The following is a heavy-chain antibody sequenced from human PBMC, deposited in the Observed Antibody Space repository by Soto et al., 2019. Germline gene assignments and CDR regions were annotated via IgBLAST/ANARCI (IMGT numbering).Heavy chain of an antibody. CDR1: GGSISSYY. J-gene: IGHJ4*02. V-gene: IGHV4-59*01. CDR2: IYYSGST. CDR3: ASGSRITMVRGVPGYFDY. D-gene: IGHD3-10*01. Sequence: SETLSLTCTVSGGSISSYYWSWIRQPPGKGLEWIGYIYYSGSTNYNPSLKNRVTISVDTSKNQFSLKLSSVTAADTAVYYCASGSRITMVRGVPGYFDYWGQGTLVTVSS.